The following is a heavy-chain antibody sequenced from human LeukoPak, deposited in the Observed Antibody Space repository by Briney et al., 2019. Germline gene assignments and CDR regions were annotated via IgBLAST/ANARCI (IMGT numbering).Heavy chain of an antibody. J-gene: IGHJ2*01. D-gene: IGHD6-19*01. CDR1: GFTFNKYG. V-gene: IGHV3-74*01. Sequence: HPGGSLRLSCAASGFTFNKYGMHWVRQAPGKGLVWVSRINSNGSSTSYADSVKGRFTISRDNAKNTLYLQMNSLRAEDTAVYYCARDCSGSGCHGYWYFDLWGRGTLVTVSS. CDR3: ARDCSGSGCHGYWYFDL. CDR2: INSNGSST.